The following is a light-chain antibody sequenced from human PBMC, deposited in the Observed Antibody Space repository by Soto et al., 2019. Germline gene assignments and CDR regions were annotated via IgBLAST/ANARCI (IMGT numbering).Light chain of an antibody. CDR2: GAS. CDR1: QSIRND. V-gene: IGKV1-17*01. CDR3: LHQNSYLALS. J-gene: IGKJ4*01. Sequence: DIQMTQSPSSLSASVGDRVTITCRTSQSIRNDLGWYQQKPGKAPKRLMYGASALQSGVPSRFSGSGSGPEFTLTLSSLQPEDFATYYCLHQNSYLALSFGGGTRVEIK.